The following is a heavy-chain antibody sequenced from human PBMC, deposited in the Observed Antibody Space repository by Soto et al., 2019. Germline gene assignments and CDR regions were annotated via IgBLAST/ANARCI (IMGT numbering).Heavy chain of an antibody. D-gene: IGHD3-16*01. V-gene: IGHV4-59*01. J-gene: IGHJ3*01. CDR2: VYDTGSA. CDR3: ARSSGRGSTLGDSFDV. CDR1: GASINSFY. Sequence: PSETLSLTCTVSGASINSFYWNWVRQPPGKGLEWIGYVYDTGSAKYDPSNPSLKSRATISADTSKNQVSLKLSSVIAADTAMYFCARSSGRGSTLGDSFDVWGQGIMVTVS.